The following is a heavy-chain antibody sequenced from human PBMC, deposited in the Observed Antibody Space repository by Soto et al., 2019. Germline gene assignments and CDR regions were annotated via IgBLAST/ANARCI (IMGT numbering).Heavy chain of an antibody. CDR3: ATDDA. J-gene: IGHJ5*02. Sequence: LRLSCAASGFTVSNNYMSWVRQAPGKGLEWVSIIYSGGNTYYADSVKGRFTISRDNSKNTLYHLQMNSLRAEDTAVYYCATDDAWGQGTLVTVSS. CDR1: GFTVSNNY. V-gene: IGHV3-66*01. CDR2: IYSGGNT.